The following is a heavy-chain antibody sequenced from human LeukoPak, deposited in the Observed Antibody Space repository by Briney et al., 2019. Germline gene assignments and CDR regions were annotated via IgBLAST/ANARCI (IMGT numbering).Heavy chain of an antibody. Sequence: GGSLRLSCAASGFTFSSYSMNWVRQAPGKGLEWVSSISSSSSYIYYADSVKGRFTISRDNAKNSLYLQMNSLRAEDTALYYCAKDTNYYDSSLADCWGQGTLVTVSS. CDR3: AKDTNYYDSSLADC. J-gene: IGHJ4*02. CDR1: GFTFSSYS. D-gene: IGHD3-22*01. CDR2: ISSSSSYI. V-gene: IGHV3-21*04.